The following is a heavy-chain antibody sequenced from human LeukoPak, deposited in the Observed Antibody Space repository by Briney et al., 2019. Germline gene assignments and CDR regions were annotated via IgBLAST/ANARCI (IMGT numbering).Heavy chain of an antibody. J-gene: IGHJ4*02. CDR3: ARTHYYFDY. D-gene: IGHD3-3*02. V-gene: IGHV4-59*01. CDR1: VGSIRWNF. Sequence: SETLSLTCRVSVGSIRWNFLTWIRQPPGKGLEWIGYIYYSGSTNYNPSLKSRVTISVDTSKNQFSLKLSSVTAADTAVYYCARTHYYFDYWGQGTLVTVSS. CDR2: IYYSGST.